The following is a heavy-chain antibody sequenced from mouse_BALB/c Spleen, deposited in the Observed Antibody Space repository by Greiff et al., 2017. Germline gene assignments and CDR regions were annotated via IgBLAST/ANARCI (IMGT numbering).Heavy chain of an antibody. CDR3: NVGNYYGSSSWFAY. CDR2: IDPENGDT. V-gene: IGHV14-4*02. CDR1: GFNIKDYY. D-gene: IGHD1-1*01. J-gene: IGHJ3*01. Sequence: VQLQQSGAELVRSGASVKLSCTASGFNIKDYYMHWVKQRPEQGLEWIGWIDPENGDTEYAPKFQGKATMTADTSSNTAYLQLSSLTSEDTAVYYCNVGNYYGSSSWFAYWGQGTLVTVSA.